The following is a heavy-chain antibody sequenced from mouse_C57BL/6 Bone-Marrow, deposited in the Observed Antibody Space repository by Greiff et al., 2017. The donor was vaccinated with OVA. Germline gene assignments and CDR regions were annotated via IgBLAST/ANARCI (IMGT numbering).Heavy chain of an antibody. Sequence: VQLQQSGPGLVAPSQSLSITCTVSGFSLTSYGVDWVRQSPGKGLEWLGVIWGVGSTNYNSALKSRLSISKDNSKSQVFLKMNSLQTDDTAMYYCARHYYGSSFYYYAMDYGGQGTSVTVSS. J-gene: IGHJ4*01. CDR1: GFSLTSYG. CDR2: IWGVGST. D-gene: IGHD1-1*01. CDR3: ARHYYGSSFYYYAMDY. V-gene: IGHV2-6*01.